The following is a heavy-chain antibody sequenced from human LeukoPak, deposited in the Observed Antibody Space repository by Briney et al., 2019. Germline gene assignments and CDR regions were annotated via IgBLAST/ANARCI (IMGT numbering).Heavy chain of an antibody. D-gene: IGHD3-22*01. CDR1: GGNFNSNS. Sequence: SVKVSCKTSGGNFNSNSISWVRQAPGQGPEWMGGIIIMFDTANYAQNFQGRVTITADKSTSTVYMEVNSLRADDTAVYYCAKVLPSDYYDSSNYWGQGTLVTVSS. J-gene: IGHJ4*02. CDR2: IIIMFDTA. CDR3: AKVLPSDYYDSSNY. V-gene: IGHV1-69*06.